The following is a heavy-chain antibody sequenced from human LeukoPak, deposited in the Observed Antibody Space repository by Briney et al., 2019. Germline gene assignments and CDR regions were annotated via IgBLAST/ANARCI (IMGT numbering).Heavy chain of an antibody. CDR1: GYTLTELS. CDR2: FDPEDGET. V-gene: IGHV1-24*01. J-gene: IGHJ4*02. Sequence: GASVKVSCKVSGYTLTELSMHWVRQAPGKGLEWMGGFDPEDGETIYAQKFQGRVTMTEDTSTDTAYMELSSLISEDTAVYYCATMSFYYDILTGYYYYFDYWGQGTLGTVSS. D-gene: IGHD3-9*01. CDR3: ATMSFYYDILTGYYYYFDY.